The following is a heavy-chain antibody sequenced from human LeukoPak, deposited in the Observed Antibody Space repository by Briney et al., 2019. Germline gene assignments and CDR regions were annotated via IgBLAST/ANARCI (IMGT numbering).Heavy chain of an antibody. CDR1: GFTVSSNY. CDR2: ISSSGSTI. V-gene: IGHV3-48*04. Sequence: GSLRLSCAASGFTVSSNYMSWVRQAPGKGLEWVSYISSSGSTIYYADSVKGRFTISRDNAKNSLYLQMNSLRAEDTAVYYCARDRHIVVVPAADDAFDIWGQGTMVTVSS. D-gene: IGHD2-2*01. J-gene: IGHJ3*02. CDR3: ARDRHIVVVPAADDAFDI.